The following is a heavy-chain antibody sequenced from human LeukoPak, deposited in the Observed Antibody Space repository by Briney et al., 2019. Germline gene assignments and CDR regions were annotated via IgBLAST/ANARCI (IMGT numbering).Heavy chain of an antibody. CDR3: ARGGYCSSTSCYWVGWFDP. J-gene: IGHJ5*02. D-gene: IGHD2-2*01. V-gene: IGHV4-30-2*01. CDR2: FYHCGSI. Sequence: SHTLSLICAVPGRSISIGDYSWSWIPQPPGRGLEWIGYFYHCGSIYYNPSLKSHLTISVDSTKNQFSLKLSAVTAADTAVYYCARGGYCSSTSCYWVGWFDPWGQGTLVTVSS. CDR1: GRSISIGDYS.